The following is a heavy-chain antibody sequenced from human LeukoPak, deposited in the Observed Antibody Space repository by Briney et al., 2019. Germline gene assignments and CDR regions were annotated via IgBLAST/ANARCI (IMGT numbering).Heavy chain of an antibody. D-gene: IGHD2-21*01. J-gene: IGHJ4*02. CDR2: TFYRSKWYN. CDR1: GDSVSSKSAA. Sequence: SQTLSLTCAISGDSVSSKSAAWSWIRQSPSRGLEWLGRTFYRSKWYNEYAVSVKSRIIINPDTTKNQFSLQLNSVTPEDTAVYYCARGVIASGFDFWVQGTQVAVSS. V-gene: IGHV6-1*01. CDR3: ARGVIASGFDF.